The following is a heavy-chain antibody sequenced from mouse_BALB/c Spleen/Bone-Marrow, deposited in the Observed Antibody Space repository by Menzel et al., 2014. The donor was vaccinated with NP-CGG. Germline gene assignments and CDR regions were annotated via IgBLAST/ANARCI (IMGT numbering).Heavy chain of an antibody. Sequence: DVMLVESGGGLVQPGGSLKLSCAASGFDFSRYWMTWVRQAPGKGLEWIGEINPDSSTINYTPSLKDKFIISRDNAKNTLYLQMNKVRSEDTALYYCAKNYYYGYVAYWGQGTLVTVSA. V-gene: IGHV4-1*02. CDR3: AKNYYYGYVAY. CDR2: INPDSSTI. CDR1: GFDFSRYW. D-gene: IGHD1-2*01. J-gene: IGHJ3*01.